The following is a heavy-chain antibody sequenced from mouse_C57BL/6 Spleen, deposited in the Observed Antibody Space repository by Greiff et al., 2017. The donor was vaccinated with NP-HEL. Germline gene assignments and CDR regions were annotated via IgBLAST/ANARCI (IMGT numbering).Heavy chain of an antibody. V-gene: IGHV1-69*01. Sequence: VQLQQPGAELVMPGASVKLSCKASGYTFTSYWMHWVKQRPGQGLEWIGEIDPSDSYTNYNQKFKGKSTLTVDKSSSTAYMQLSSLTSEDSAVYYCARAPFTPGVDYWGQGTSVTVSS. J-gene: IGHJ4*01. CDR3: ARAPFTPGVDY. CDR2: IDPSDSYT. CDR1: GYTFTSYW.